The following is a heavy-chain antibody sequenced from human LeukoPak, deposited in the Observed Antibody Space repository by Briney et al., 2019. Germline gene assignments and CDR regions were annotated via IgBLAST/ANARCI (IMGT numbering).Heavy chain of an antibody. CDR2: IYPGDSDT. D-gene: IGHD3-3*01. J-gene: IGHJ5*02. Sequence: GESLKISCKGSGYSFTSYWIDWVRQMPGKGLEWMGIIYPGDSDTRYSPSFQGQVTISADKSISTAYLQWSSLKASDTAMYYCARAIQLWSGYNNWFDPWGQGTLVTVSS. CDR3: ARAIQLWSGYNNWFDP. V-gene: IGHV5-51*01. CDR1: GYSFTSYW.